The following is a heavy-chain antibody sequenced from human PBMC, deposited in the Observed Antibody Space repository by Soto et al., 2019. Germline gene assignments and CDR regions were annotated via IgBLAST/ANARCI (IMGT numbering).Heavy chain of an antibody. J-gene: IGHJ5*02. CDR2: ISAYNGNT. V-gene: IGHV1-18*01. D-gene: IGHD3-22*01. CDR3: ARDQGYYDSSGFNWFDP. Sequence: ASVKVSCKASGYTFTSYGISWVRQAPGQGLEWMGWISAYNGNTNYAQKPQGRVTMTTDTSTSTAYMELRSLRSDDTAVYYCARDQGYYDSSGFNWFDPWGQGTLVTVSS. CDR1: GYTFTSYG.